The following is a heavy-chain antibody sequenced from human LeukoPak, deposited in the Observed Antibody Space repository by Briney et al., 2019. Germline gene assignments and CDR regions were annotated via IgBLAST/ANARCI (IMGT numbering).Heavy chain of an antibody. CDR2: IKSKTDGGTT. CDR1: GFTFSNAW. D-gene: IGHD1-26*01. Sequence: GGSLRLSCAASGFTFSNAWMSWVRQAPGKGLEWVGRIKSKTDGGTTDYAAPVKGRFTISRDDSKNTLYLQMNSLKTEDTAVYYCTTHRGDGGYHNKYDYWGQGTLVTVSS. CDR3: TTHRGDGGYHNKYDY. J-gene: IGHJ4*02. V-gene: IGHV3-15*01.